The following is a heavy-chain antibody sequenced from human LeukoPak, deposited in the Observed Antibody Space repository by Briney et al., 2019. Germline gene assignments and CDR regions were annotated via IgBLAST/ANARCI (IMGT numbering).Heavy chain of an antibody. CDR1: GYTFTTYN. CDR2: INPNSGGT. Sequence: SVKVSCKASGYTFTTYNINWVRQAPGQGLEWMGWINPNSGGTNYAQKFQGRVTMTRDTSISTAYMELSRLRSDDTAVYYCARRDSSGYYVFDYWGQGTLVTVSS. D-gene: IGHD3-22*01. J-gene: IGHJ4*02. CDR3: ARRDSSGYYVFDY. V-gene: IGHV1-2*02.